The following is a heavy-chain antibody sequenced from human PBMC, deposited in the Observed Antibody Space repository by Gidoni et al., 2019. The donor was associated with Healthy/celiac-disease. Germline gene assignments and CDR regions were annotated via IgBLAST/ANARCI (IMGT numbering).Heavy chain of an antibody. D-gene: IGHD6-6*01. CDR3: ARTTSIIIIAARPGWFDP. Sequence: EVQLVESGGGLVKPGGSLSLSCAASGFTFSSYSFNWVRQAPEKGLEWVSSSSSSSSYICYADSVKGRFTISRDKAKNSLYLQMNSLRAEDTAVYYCARTTSIIIIAARPGWFDPWGQGTLVTVSS. V-gene: IGHV3-21*01. CDR1: GFTFSSYS. CDR2: SSSSSSYI. J-gene: IGHJ5*02.